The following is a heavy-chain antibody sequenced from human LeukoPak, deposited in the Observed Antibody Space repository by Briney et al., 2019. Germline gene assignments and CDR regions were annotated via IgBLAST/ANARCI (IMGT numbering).Heavy chain of an antibody. D-gene: IGHD3-3*01. J-gene: IGHJ4*02. CDR3: ASIEALRFLEWLSFDY. V-gene: IGHV4-39*01. CDR1: GGSISSSSYY. Sequence: SETLSLTCTVSGGSISSSSYYWGWIRQPPGKGLEWIGSIYYSGSTYYNPSLKSRVTISVDTSKNQFSLKLSSVTAAGTAVYYCASIEALRFLEWLSFDYWGQGTLVTVSS. CDR2: IYYSGST.